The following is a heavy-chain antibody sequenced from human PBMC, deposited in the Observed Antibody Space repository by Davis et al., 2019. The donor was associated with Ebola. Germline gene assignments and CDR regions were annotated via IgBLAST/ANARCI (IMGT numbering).Heavy chain of an antibody. CDR2: INSDGSST. V-gene: IGHV3-74*01. J-gene: IGHJ4*02. Sequence: HTGGSLRLSCAASGFTFSSYWMHWVRQAPGKGLVWVSRINSDGSSTSYADSVKGRFTISRDNAKKTLYLQMNSLRAEDTAVYYCARPDPVWGSYREIKWGQGTLVTVSS. CDR1: GFTFSSYW. CDR3: ARPDPVWGSYREIK. D-gene: IGHD3-16*02.